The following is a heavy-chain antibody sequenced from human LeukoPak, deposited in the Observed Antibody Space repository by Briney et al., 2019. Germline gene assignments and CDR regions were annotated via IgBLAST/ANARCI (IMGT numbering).Heavy chain of an antibody. Sequence: GASVKVSCKASGFTFTGYYIHWVRQAPGQGLEWMGWINPNNGDTNYAQKLQGRVTMTTDTSTSTAYMELRSLRSDDTAVYYCARSAPFVVVTATGPIDYWGQGTLVTVSS. J-gene: IGHJ4*02. D-gene: IGHD2-21*02. CDR1: GFTFTGYY. CDR3: ARSAPFVVVTATGPIDY. V-gene: IGHV1-18*04. CDR2: INPNNGDT.